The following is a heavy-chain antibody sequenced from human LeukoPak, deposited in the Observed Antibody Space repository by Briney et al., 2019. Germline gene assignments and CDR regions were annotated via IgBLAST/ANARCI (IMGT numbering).Heavy chain of an antibody. CDR1: GFTFSSYG. V-gene: IGHV3-30*18. J-gene: IGHJ4*02. CDR3: AKPTGYSSSWYLLAVAGLDY. CDR2: ISYDASNK. D-gene: IGHD6-13*01. Sequence: GGSLRLSCAASGFTFSSYGMHWVRQAPGKGLEWVAVISYDASNKYYADSVKGRFTISRDNSKNTLYLQMNSLRAEDTAVYYCAKPTGYSSSWYLLAVAGLDYWGQGALVTVSS.